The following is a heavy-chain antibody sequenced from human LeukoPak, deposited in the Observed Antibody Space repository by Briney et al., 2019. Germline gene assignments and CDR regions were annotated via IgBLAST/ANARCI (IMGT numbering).Heavy chain of an antibody. CDR1: GFTVSSNS. Sequence: PGGSLRLSCTVSGFTVSSNSMSWVRQAPGKGLEWVSFIYSDNTHYSDSVKGRFTISRDNSKNTLYLQMNSLRAEDTAVYYCARVKWFGESWMGYYYYYMDVWGKGTTVIVSS. J-gene: IGHJ6*03. V-gene: IGHV3-53*01. CDR3: ARVKWFGESWMGYYYYYMDV. CDR2: IYSDNT. D-gene: IGHD3-10*01.